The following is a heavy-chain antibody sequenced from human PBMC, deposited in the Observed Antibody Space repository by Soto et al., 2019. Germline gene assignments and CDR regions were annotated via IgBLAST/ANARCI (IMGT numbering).Heavy chain of an antibody. CDR1: GYTFTSYD. D-gene: IGHD2-15*01. Sequence: ASVKVSCKASGYTFTSYDINWVRQATGQGLEWMGWMNPNSGNTGYAQKFQGRVTMTRNTSISTAYMELSSLRSEDTAVYYCARVSFIDSRALKGYCSGGSCYALRYWGQGTLVTVSS. V-gene: IGHV1-8*01. CDR2: MNPNSGNT. CDR3: ARVSFIDSRALKGYCSGGSCYALRY. J-gene: IGHJ4*02.